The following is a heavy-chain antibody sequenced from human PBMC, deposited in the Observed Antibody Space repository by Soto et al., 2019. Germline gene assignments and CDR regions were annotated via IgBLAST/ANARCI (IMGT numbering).Heavy chain of an antibody. D-gene: IGHD5-18*01. J-gene: IGHJ6*02. CDR2: IIPIFGTA. CDR1: GGTFSSYA. V-gene: IGHV1-69*06. Sequence: QVQLVQSGAEVKKPGSSVKVSCKASGGTFSSYAISWVRQAPGQGLEWMGGIIPIFGTANYEQKFQGRVTITADKSTSTAYMELSSLRSEDTAVYYCARTYSYGQYYYYYYGMDVWGQGTTVTVSS. CDR3: ARTYSYGQYYYYYYGMDV.